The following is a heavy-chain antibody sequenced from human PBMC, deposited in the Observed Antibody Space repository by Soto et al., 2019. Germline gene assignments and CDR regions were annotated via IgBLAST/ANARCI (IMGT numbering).Heavy chain of an antibody. D-gene: IGHD2-21*02. CDR3: ARSVTNFDY. CDR1: GVTFSSYS. J-gene: IGHJ4*01. V-gene: IGHV3-48*01. Sequence: GGSLRPSCAASGVTFSSYSMNWVRQAPGKGLEWVSYISSSSSTIYYADSVKGRFTISRDNAKNSLYLQMNSLRSEDTAVYYCARSVTNFDYWGHGTLVTVSS. CDR2: ISSSSSTI.